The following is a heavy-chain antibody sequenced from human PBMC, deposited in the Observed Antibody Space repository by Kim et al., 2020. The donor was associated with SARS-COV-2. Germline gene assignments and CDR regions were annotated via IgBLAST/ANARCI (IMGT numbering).Heavy chain of an antibody. V-gene: IGHV3-23*05. J-gene: IGHJ4*02. D-gene: IGHD4-17*01. Sequence: YYPDSAKGRFSISRDNSKNTLYVEIHSLRVDDTALYFCAKGGYGDWALFESWSQGTLLTVSS. CDR3: AKGGYGDWALFES.